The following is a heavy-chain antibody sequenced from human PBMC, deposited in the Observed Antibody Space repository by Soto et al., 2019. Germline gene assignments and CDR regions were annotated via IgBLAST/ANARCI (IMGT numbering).Heavy chain of an antibody. Sequence: ASVKVSCKASGYTFTSYGISWVRQAPGQGLEWMGWISAYNGNTNYAQKLQGRVTMTTDTSTSTAYMELRSLRSDDTAVYYCARDRIVLMVYAPDAFDIWGQGTMVTVSS. J-gene: IGHJ3*02. CDR2: ISAYNGNT. CDR3: ARDRIVLMVYAPDAFDI. CDR1: GYTFTSYG. V-gene: IGHV1-18*01. D-gene: IGHD2-8*01.